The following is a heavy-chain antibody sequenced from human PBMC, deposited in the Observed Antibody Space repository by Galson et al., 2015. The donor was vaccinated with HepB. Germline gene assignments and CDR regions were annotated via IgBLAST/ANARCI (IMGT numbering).Heavy chain of an antibody. V-gene: IGHV3-23*01. Sequence: SLRLSCAASGFTFSSYAMSWVRQAPGKGLEWVSAISGSGGSTYYTDSVKGRFTISRDNSKNTLYLQMNSLRAEDTAVYYCAKDPLPQYCSGGGCYPPRLGDYWGQGTLVTVSS. CDR2: ISGSGGST. CDR1: GFTFSSYA. J-gene: IGHJ4*02. CDR3: AKDPLPQYCSGGGCYPPRLGDY. D-gene: IGHD2-15*01.